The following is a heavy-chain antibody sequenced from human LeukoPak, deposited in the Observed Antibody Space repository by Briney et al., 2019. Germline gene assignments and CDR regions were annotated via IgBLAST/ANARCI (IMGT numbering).Heavy chain of an antibody. CDR1: GFTFSSYG. V-gene: IGHV3-21*01. D-gene: IGHD3-22*01. Sequence: PGGSLRLSCAASGFTFSSYGMHWVRQAPGKGLEWVSGISWNSAGIVYADSVKGRFTISRDNAKNSLYLQMNSLRAEDTAVYYCAKEYYYDSSGYRSRRDAFDIWGQGTMVTVSS. CDR2: ISWNSAGI. J-gene: IGHJ3*02. CDR3: AKEYYYDSSGYRSRRDAFDI.